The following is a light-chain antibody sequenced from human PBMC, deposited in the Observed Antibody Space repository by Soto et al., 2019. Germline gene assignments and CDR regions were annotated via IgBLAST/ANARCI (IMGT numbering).Light chain of an antibody. J-gene: IGKJ1*01. CDR1: QSVSSD. CDR2: GAS. V-gene: IGKV3-15*01. Sequence: EKVMTQYPATLSVSPGERATLSCRASQSVSSDLAWYQQKPGQAPRLLIYGASTRATGIPARFSGSGSGTEFTLIISSLQSEDFAVYFCQQYNNWPWTFGQGTKVDIK. CDR3: QQYNNWPWT.